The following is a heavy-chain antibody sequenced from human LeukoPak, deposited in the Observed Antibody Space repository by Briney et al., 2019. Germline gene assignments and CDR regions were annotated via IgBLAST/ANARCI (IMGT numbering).Heavy chain of an antibody. J-gene: IGHJ4*02. CDR1: GFTFSDYY. Sequence: GGSLSLSCAASGFTFSDYYMSWIRQAPGKGLEWVSSITISGSSTYNADSVKGRFTISRDNAKNSLYLQMNSLRAEDTSVYYCARGSVVAANFDFWGQGTLVTVSS. CDR3: ARGSVVAANFDF. V-gene: IGHV3-11*01. CDR2: ITISGSST. D-gene: IGHD2-15*01.